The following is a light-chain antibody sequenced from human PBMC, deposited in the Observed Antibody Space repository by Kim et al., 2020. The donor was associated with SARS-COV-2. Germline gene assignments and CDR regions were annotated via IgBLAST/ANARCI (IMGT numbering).Light chain of an antibody. V-gene: IGLV1-44*01. CDR1: DSNTGRFF. CDR3: AVWDGSLNV. J-gene: IGLJ2*01. CDR2: GNT. Sequence: TPGQRFTISCSGSDSNTGRFFVNWYQGVPGTAPKLLIYGNTPRPSGVPDRFSASKSGTSASLAISGLQSEDEAEYFCAVWDGSLNVFGGGTQLTVL.